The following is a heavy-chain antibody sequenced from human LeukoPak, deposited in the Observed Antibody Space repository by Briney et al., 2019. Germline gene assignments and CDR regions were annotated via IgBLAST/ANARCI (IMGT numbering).Heavy chain of an antibody. CDR2: ISAYNGNT. J-gene: IGHJ4*02. D-gene: IGHD3-22*01. V-gene: IGHV1-18*01. CDR3: ARELGYYDSSGYDRDY. CDR1: GYTFTSYG. Sequence: ASVKVSCKASGYTFTSYGISWVRQAPGQGLEWMGWISAYNGNTNYAQKLQGRVTMTTDTSTSTAYMELRSLRADDTAVYYCARELGYYDSSGYDRDYWGQGTLVTVSS.